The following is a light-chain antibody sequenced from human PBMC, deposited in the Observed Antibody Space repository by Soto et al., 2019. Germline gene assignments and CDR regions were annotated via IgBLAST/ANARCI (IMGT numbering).Light chain of an antibody. V-gene: IGLV2-14*03. CDR2: DVT. CDR1: SSDVGGYNY. J-gene: IGLJ2*01. CDR3: SSYGGSSSFVL. Sequence: QSVLTQPASVSGSPGQSITISCTGISSDVGGYNYVSWYQQHPGKAPKLMIYDVTNRPSGGSNRFSGSKSGSTASLTISGLQTEDEADYYCSSYGGSSSFVLFGGGTKLTVL.